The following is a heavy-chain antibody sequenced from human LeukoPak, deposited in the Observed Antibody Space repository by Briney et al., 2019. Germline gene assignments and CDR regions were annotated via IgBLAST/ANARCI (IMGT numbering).Heavy chain of an antibody. D-gene: IGHD3-10*01. V-gene: IGHV1-46*01. J-gene: IGHJ4*02. CDR2: INPSGGST. CDR1: GYTFTSYY. Sequence: ASVKVSCKASGYTFTSYYMHWVRQAPGQGLEWMGIINPSGGSTSYAQKFQGRVTITADESTSTAYMELSSLRSEDTAVYYCARDRGANTVYFDYWGQGTLVTVSS. CDR3: ARDRGANTVYFDY.